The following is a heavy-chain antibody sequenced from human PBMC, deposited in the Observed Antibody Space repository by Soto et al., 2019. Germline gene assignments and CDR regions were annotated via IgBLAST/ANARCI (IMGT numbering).Heavy chain of an antibody. CDR3: AKITGRILTRSSSWNFDC. CDR1: GLAFSSSG. J-gene: IGHJ4*02. Sequence: HGGCLRISSAASGLAFSSSGMSWVRKAPGKGLEWVSAISGSGGSTYYADSVKGRFPIPRDNPKNTLYLQMTSLRAEDTAVYYCAKITGRILTRSSSWNFDCWGQGTLVTGSS. D-gene: IGHD6-13*01. CDR2: ISGSGGST. V-gene: IGHV3-23*01.